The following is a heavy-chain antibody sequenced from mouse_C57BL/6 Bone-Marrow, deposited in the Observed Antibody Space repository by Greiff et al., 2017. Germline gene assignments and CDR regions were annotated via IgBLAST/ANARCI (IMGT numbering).Heavy chain of an antibody. V-gene: IGHV2-5*01. Sequence: VQLQQSGPGLVQPSQCLSITCTVSGFSLTSYGVHWVRQSPGKGLEWLGVIWSGGSSAYNAASISSLSTTTDTSTTQVFFKMNSLQADGNAVYYGASLYAMDYWGQGTSVTVSS. CDR2: IWSGGSS. CDR3: ASLYAMDY. CDR1: GFSLTSYG. J-gene: IGHJ4*01.